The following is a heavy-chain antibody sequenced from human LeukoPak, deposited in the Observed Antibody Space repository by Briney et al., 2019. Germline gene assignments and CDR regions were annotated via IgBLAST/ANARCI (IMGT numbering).Heavy chain of an antibody. D-gene: IGHD3-10*01. J-gene: IGHJ4*02. V-gene: IGHV2-5*02. CDR1: GFSLSSSGVG. Sequence: VSGPTLVEPKQTLXLTCTFSGFSLSSSGVGVGWIRQPPGKALEWLTLIYWDDYKRYSPSLKSRLTITKDTSKNQVVLTMTNMDPVDTATYYCAHSHKFAPPPRYWGQGTLVTVSS. CDR2: IYWDDYK. CDR3: AHSHKFAPPPRY.